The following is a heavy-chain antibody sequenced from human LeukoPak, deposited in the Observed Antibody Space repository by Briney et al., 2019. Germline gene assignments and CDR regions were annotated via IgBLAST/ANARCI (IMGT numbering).Heavy chain of an antibody. CDR2: ISLTGLT. Sequence: SETLSLTCTVSGGSISSYYWSWIRQPPGQGLEWIGEISLTGLTHYNPSLESRVTVSLDKSKNQLSLNLTSVTAADTAVYYCSRENGAFSPFGYWGQGTLVTVLS. CDR3: SRENGAFSPFGY. D-gene: IGHD2-8*01. J-gene: IGHJ4*02. V-gene: IGHV4-59*12. CDR1: GGSISSYY.